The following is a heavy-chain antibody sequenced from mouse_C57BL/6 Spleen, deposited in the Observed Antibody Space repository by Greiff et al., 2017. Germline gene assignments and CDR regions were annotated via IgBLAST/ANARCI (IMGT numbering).Heavy chain of an antibody. J-gene: IGHJ3*01. CDR3: ARWGDYDYEEWFAD. Sequence: QVQLQQPGAELVKPGASVKLSCKASGYTFTSYWMHWVKQRPGQGLEWIGMIHPNSGSTNYNEKFKSKATLTVDKSSSTAYMQLSSLTSEDSAVYYCARWGDYDYEEWFADWGQGTLVTVSA. V-gene: IGHV1-64*01. CDR1: GYTFTSYW. D-gene: IGHD2-4*01. CDR2: IHPNSGST.